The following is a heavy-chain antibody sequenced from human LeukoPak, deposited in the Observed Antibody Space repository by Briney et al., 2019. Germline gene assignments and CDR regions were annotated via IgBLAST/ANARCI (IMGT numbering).Heavy chain of an antibody. D-gene: IGHD3-9*01. J-gene: IGHJ3*02. V-gene: IGHV1-69*13. CDR2: SIPIFGTS. Sequence: ASVKVSCKTSGYTFTGYYMHWVRQAPGKGLEWMGGSIPIFGTSNYAQKFQGRVTITADESTSTAYMELSSLRSEDTAVYYCARDDGRYFDRLGHDAFDIWGQGTLVTVSS. CDR1: GYTFTGYY. CDR3: ARDDGRYFDRLGHDAFDI.